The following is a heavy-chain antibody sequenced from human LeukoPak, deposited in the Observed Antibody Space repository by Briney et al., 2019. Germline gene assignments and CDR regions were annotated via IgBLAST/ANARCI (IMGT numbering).Heavy chain of an antibody. J-gene: IGHJ4*02. CDR3: ATCLRRGPFAY. V-gene: IGHV1-24*01. CDR2: FDPEDGET. D-gene: IGHD3-16*01. Sequence: ASVKVSCKVSGYTLTELSMHWVRQAPGKGLEWMGGFDPEDGETIYAQKFQGRVTMTGDTSTDTAYMELSSLRSEDTAVYYCATCLRRGPFAYWGQGTLVTVSS. CDR1: GYTLTELS.